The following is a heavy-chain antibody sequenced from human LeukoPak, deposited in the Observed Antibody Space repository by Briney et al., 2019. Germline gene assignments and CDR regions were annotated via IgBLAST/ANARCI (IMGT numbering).Heavy chain of an antibody. V-gene: IGHV3-30*04. D-gene: IGHD3-10*01. CDR3: ARDSFDPTGFDP. J-gene: IGHJ5*02. CDR1: GFTFSSYA. Sequence: GGSLRLSCAASGFTFSSYAIHWFRQAPGKGLEWVAAISYDGGNKYYADSVKGRFTISRDNSKNTLYLQVNSLRAEDTAVYYCARDSFDPTGFDPWGQGTLVTVSS. CDR2: ISYDGGNK.